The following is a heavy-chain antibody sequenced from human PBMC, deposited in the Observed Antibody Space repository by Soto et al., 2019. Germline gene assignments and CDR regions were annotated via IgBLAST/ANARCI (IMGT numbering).Heavy chain of an antibody. J-gene: IGHJ3*02. CDR1: GGTFSSYA. CDR2: IIPIFGTA. V-gene: IGHV1-69*13. D-gene: IGHD5-12*01. CDR3: ATYPRDGYNYYAFDI. Sequence: SVKVSCKVSGGTFSSYAISWVRQAPGQGLEWMGGIIPIFGTANYAQKFQGRVTITADESTSTAYMELSSLRSEDTAVYYCATYPRDGYNYYAFDIWGQGTMVTVSS.